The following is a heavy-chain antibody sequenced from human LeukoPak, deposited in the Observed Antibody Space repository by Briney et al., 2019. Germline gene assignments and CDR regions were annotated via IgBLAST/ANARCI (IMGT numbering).Heavy chain of an antibody. Sequence: SETLSLTCTVSGGSISSGSYYWSWIRQPAGKGLEWIGCIYTSGSTNYNPSLKSRVTISVDKSKNQFSLNLTSVTAADTAVYYCARREGELRYFDWLTPRDWGQGTLVTVSS. CDR3: ARREGELRYFDWLTPRD. CDR1: GGSISSGSYY. V-gene: IGHV4-61*02. CDR2: IYTSGST. D-gene: IGHD3-9*01. J-gene: IGHJ4*02.